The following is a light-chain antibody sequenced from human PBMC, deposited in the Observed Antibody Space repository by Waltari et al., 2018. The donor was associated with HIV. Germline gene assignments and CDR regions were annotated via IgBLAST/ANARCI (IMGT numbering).Light chain of an antibody. CDR3: MQGLQTPWT. CDR1: QSLRHINGYNY. J-gene: IGKJ1*01. Sequence: DIVMTQSPGSLPVTPGEPASISCRSSQSLRHINGYNYLDWYLQKPGQSPQLLIHLGSSRASGLPDRFSGSGGGTDFTLKISRVEAEDVWVYYCMQGLQTPWTFGQGTKVEIK. CDR2: LGS. V-gene: IGKV2-28*01.